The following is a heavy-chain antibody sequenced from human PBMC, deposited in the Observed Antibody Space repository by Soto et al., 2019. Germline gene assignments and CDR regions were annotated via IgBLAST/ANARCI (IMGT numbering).Heavy chain of an antibody. Sequence: QVQLHQWGAGLLKPSETLSLTCGVYNGSFMGYYWTWVRQPPGKGLEWIGEINHFGSPNYNPSLKSRVAISIHTSRQQFSLSLRSLTAADTAVYYCASLNGGRFLDKGDYWGQGILVTVSS. CDR3: ASLNGGRFLDKGDY. J-gene: IGHJ4*02. CDR2: INHFGSP. D-gene: IGHD3-3*01. V-gene: IGHV4-34*01. CDR1: NGSFMGYY.